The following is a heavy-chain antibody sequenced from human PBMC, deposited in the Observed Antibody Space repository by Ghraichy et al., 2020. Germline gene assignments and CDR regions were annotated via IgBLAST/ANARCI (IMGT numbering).Heavy chain of an antibody. D-gene: IGHD5-18*01. CDR1: GYTFTSYD. J-gene: IGHJ4*02. CDR3: AIGAGYSYGYGY. Sequence: ASVKVSCKASGYTFTSYDINWVRQATGQGLEWMGWMNPNSGNTGYAQKFQGRVTMTRNTSISTAYMELSSLRSEDTAVYYCAIGAGYSYGYGYWGQGTLVTVSS. V-gene: IGHV1-8*01. CDR2: MNPNSGNT.